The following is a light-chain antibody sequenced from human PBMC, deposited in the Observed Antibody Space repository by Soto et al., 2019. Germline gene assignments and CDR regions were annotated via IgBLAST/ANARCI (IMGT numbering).Light chain of an antibody. J-gene: IGLJ2*01. V-gene: IGLV1-47*01. Sequence: QSVLTQPPSASGTPGQRVTISCSGGTSNIESNSVNWYQQLPGTAPKLLIYIANQRPSGVPDRFSGSKSGTSASLAISGLRSDDEAEYCCAAWDDNLGVVVFGGGTKLTVL. CDR3: AAWDDNLGVVV. CDR2: IAN. CDR1: TSNIESNS.